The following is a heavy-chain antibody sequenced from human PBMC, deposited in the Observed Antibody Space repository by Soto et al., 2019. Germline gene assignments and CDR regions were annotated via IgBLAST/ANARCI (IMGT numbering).Heavy chain of an antibody. CDR1: GYVFNHYG. CDR3: ARWRGSRSSGSYIEH. CDR2: TSYDGSNK. V-gene: IGHV3-33*01. Sequence: QVQLVESGGGVVQPGRSLRLSCAASGYVFNHYGLHWVRQAPGKGLEWLTLTSYDGSNKQYADYVKGAVNISRDDSKNMTNLRMISLRVNNTTVYYSARWRGSRSSGSYIEHCGQGTLVTVSS. J-gene: IGHJ4*02. D-gene: IGHD3-10*01.